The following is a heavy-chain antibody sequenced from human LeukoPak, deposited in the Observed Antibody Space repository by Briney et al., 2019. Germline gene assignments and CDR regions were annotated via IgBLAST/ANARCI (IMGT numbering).Heavy chain of an antibody. Sequence: SGPTLVKPTQTLTLTCTFSGFPLSTSGVGVGWIRQPPGKALEWLAPIYWNDDKRYSPSLKSRLTITKDTSKNQVVLTMTNMDPVDTATYYCARYGSGSYTVEFDYWGQGTLVTVSS. J-gene: IGHJ4*02. CDR3: ARYGSGSYTVEFDY. V-gene: IGHV2-5*01. CDR1: GFPLSTSGVG. CDR2: IYWNDDK. D-gene: IGHD3-10*01.